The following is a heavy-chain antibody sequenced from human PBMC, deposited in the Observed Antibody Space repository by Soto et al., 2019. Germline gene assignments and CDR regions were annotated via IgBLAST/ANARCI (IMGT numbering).Heavy chain of an antibody. CDR2: ITNSGIYT. V-gene: IGHV3-11*05. J-gene: IGHJ6*02. Sequence: QVQLVESGGGLAKLGGSLSLSWPPSGLPLVAYNMVWFPQVQGKGLEWVSYITNSGIYTKYADSVQGRFTISRDNAKNSLYLQMNSLRAEDTAVYYCARELDGIDVWGQGTTVTVSS. CDR3: ARELDGIDV. CDR1: GLPLVAYN.